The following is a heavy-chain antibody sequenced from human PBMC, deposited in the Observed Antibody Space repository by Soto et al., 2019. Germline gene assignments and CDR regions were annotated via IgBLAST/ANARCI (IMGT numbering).Heavy chain of an antibody. J-gene: IGHJ4*02. CDR2: IKSKTDGGTT. Sequence: GGYLRLSCAASGFTFSNAWMSWVRQAPGKGLEWVGRIKSKTDGGTTDYAAPVKGRFTISRDDSKNTLYLQMNSLKTEDTAVYYCTTDPQSITIFGVVIDYWGQGTLVTGSS. CDR3: TTDPQSITIFGVVIDY. V-gene: IGHV3-15*01. CDR1: GFTFSNAW. D-gene: IGHD3-3*01.